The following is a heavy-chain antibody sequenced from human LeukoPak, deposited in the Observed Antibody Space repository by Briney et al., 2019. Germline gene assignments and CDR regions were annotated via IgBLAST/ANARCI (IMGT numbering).Heavy chain of an antibody. J-gene: IGHJ4*02. D-gene: IGHD7-27*01. CDR2: IIPILSIA. CDR3: ARAASEGDLTGGHFDY. V-gene: IGHV1-69*10. CDR1: GGTFSSYA. Sequence: GASVNDTCKATGGTFSSYAISCVRQAPGQGLDWMGLIIPILSIANYAQKFQGRVTITADKSTSTAYMELSSLRSEDTAVYYCARAASEGDLTGGHFDYWGQGTLVTVSS.